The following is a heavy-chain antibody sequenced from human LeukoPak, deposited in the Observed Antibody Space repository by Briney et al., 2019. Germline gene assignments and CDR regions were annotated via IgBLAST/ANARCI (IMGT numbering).Heavy chain of an antibody. Sequence: SETLSLTCTVSGYSISSGYYWGWIWPPPGKGLEWTGSIDHSGSTYYNPSLKSRITISVDTSKNQFSLKLSSVTAADTAVYYCARDSALAQAVMFDYWGQGTLVTVSS. CDR2: IDHSGST. D-gene: IGHD6-19*01. CDR3: ARDSALAQAVMFDY. CDR1: GYSISSGYY. J-gene: IGHJ4*02. V-gene: IGHV4-38-2*02.